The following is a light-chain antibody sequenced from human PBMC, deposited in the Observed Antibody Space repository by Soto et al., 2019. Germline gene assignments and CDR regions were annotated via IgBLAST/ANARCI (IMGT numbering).Light chain of an antibody. J-gene: IGLJ1*01. CDR2: EIN. CDR1: NSDVGAFNY. Sequence: QSVLTQPPSASGSPGQSVTISCTGTNSDVGAFNYVSWYQQHPGKAPKLMIFEINKRPSGVPDRSSGSKSGNTASLTVSGLQAEDEADYYCSSYAGINIYVFGGGTKVTVL. V-gene: IGLV2-8*01. CDR3: SSYAGINIYV.